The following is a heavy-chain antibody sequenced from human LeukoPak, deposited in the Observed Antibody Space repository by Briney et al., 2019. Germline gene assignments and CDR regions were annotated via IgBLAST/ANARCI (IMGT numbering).Heavy chain of an antibody. Sequence: GGSLRLSCAVSGFIFNSYAMSWVRQAPGKGLEWVSSISASGGSTYHADSVKGRFTISRDNSKNTLHLQMNSLRAEDTAVYYCAKDPGIAAAGPNWGQGTLVTVSS. CDR2: ISASGGST. CDR3: AKDPGIAAAGPN. J-gene: IGHJ4*02. V-gene: IGHV3-23*01. CDR1: GFIFNSYA. D-gene: IGHD6-13*01.